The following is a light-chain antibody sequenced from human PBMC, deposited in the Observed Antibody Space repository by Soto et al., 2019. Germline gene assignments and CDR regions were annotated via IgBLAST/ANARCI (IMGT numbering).Light chain of an antibody. J-gene: IGKJ2*01. CDR2: GAS. CDR1: QGISIY. Sequence: DIQMTQSPSSLSASVGDRGTITCRASQGISIYLAWYQQKPGKVPKLLIYGASTLQSGVPSRFIGSGSGTDFTLTITSLQPEDAATYYCQKYVDAPKTFGQGTKLEIK. V-gene: IGKV1-27*01. CDR3: QKYVDAPKT.